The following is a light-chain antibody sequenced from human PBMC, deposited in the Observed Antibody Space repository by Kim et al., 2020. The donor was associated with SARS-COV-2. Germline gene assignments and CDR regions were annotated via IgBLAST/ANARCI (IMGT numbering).Light chain of an antibody. J-gene: IGLJ1*01. CDR1: NIGRRS. V-gene: IGLV3-21*04. Sequence: SYELTQTPAVSVAPGGTARITCGGDNIGRRSVHWYQQKPGQAPVLVIFSDSGRPSGIPERFSGSNSGNTAALTISGVEAGDEADYYCQVWDRTSNHYVFGSGTKVTVL. CDR2: SDS. CDR3: QVWDRTSNHYV.